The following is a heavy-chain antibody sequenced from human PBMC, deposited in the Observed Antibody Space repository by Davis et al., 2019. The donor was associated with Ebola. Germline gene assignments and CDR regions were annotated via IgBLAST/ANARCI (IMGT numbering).Heavy chain of an antibody. D-gene: IGHD1/OR15-1a*01. CDR1: GYTFTNYG. Sequence: AASVKVSCKTSGYTFTNYGITWVRQAPGQGLEWMGWINPHNGNTNYAQNVQGRVTMTTDTSTSTAYMEVGILRSDDTAVYYCVTENWYRFESWGQGALVIVSS. CDR2: INPHNGNT. J-gene: IGHJ4*02. CDR3: VTENWYRFES. V-gene: IGHV1-18*04.